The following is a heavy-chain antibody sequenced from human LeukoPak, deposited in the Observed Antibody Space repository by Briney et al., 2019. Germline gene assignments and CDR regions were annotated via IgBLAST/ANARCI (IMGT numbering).Heavy chain of an antibody. CDR2: IRSKAYGGTT. D-gene: IGHD2-2*02. Sequence: GGSLRLSCTASGFTFGDYAMSWVRQAPGKGLEWVGFIRSKAYGGTTEYAASVKGRFTISRDDSKSIAYLQMNSLKTEDTAVYYCTRGARVVPAAIAFDYWGQGTLVTGSS. CDR3: TRGARVVPAAIAFDY. CDR1: GFTFGDYA. J-gene: IGHJ4*02. V-gene: IGHV3-49*04.